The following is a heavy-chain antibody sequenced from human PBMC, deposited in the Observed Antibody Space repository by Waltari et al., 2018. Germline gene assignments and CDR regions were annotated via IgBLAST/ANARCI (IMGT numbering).Heavy chain of an antibody. CDR1: GFTFNNLA. Sequence: VQLLESGGGLVQPGGSLRLSCAASGFTFNNLAMNWVRQAPGEGLEWVSAVSGSGRNTYYADSVRGRFTISRDNAKNTLYLQMTSLRAEDTAVYYCAGSLGWFDPWGQGTLVTVSS. CDR2: VSGSGRNT. V-gene: IGHV3-23*01. CDR3: AGSLGWFDP. J-gene: IGHJ5*02.